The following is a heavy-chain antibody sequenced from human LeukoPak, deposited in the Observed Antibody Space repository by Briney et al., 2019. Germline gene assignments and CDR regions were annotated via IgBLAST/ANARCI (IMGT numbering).Heavy chain of an antibody. CDR3: GKNRYSGSLSPFDI. CDR1: GFTFSSYW. V-gene: IGHV3-7*03. J-gene: IGHJ3*02. Sequence: GGSLRLSCAASGFTFSSYWMNWARQAPGKGLEWVASINHNGNVNYYVDSVKGRFTISRDNAKNTLYLQMNSLRAEDTAVYYCGKNRYSGSLSPFDIWGQGTMVTVSS. D-gene: IGHD1-26*01. CDR2: INHNGNVN.